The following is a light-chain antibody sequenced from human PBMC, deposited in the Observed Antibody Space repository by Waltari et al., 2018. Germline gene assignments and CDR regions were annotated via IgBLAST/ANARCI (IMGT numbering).Light chain of an antibody. CDR2: GAS. CDR1: QSVSNN. CDR3: QQYNNWPPNT. Sequence: EIVMTQSPVTLSVSPGERATLSCRASQSVSNNLAWYQQKHGQAPRLLIYGASTRASGIPARFSGSGSGTEFTLTISSLQSEDFAVYFCQQYNNWPPNTFGPGTKVDFK. J-gene: IGKJ3*01. V-gene: IGKV3-15*01.